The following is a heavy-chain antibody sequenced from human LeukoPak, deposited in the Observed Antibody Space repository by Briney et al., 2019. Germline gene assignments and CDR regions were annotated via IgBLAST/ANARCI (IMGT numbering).Heavy chain of an antibody. CDR2: ISNGGNYI. CDR1: GFTFSSYG. J-gene: IGHJ4*02. D-gene: IGHD5-18*01. Sequence: GGSLRLSCAASGFTFSSYGMNWVRQAPGKGLEWVSSISNGGNYIYYADSVKGRFTISRDNAKNSLYLQMNSLGLEDMAVYYCARQGYPTAFDSWGQGTLVTVSS. V-gene: IGHV3-21*06. CDR3: ARQGYPTAFDS.